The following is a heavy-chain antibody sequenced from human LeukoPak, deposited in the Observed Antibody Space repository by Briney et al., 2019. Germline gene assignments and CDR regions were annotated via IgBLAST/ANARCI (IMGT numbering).Heavy chain of an antibody. V-gene: IGHV4-59*01. CDR3: ARFRGRDYYDSSGYKYYFDY. J-gene: IGHJ4*02. CDR2: MFYSGST. Sequence: SETLSLTCTVSGGPIRTYYWGWIRQPPGKGLEWIGYMFYSGSTNYNPSLKSRVTISVDTSKNQFSLKMSSVTAADTAVYYCARFRGRDYYDSSGYKYYFDYWGQGTLVTVSS. CDR1: GGPIRTYY. D-gene: IGHD3-22*01.